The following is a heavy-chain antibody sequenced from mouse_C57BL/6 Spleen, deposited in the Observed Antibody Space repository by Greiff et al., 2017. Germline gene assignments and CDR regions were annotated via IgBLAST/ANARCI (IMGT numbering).Heavy chain of an antibody. CDR1: GYTFTSYW. D-gene: IGHD1-1*01. V-gene: IGHV1-69*01. CDR3: ARPYYGSSSYALEY. J-gene: IGHJ4*01. CDR2: IDPSDSYT. Sequence: VQLLQSGAELVMPGASVKLSCKASGYTFTSYWMHWVKQRPGQGLEWIGEIDPSDSYTNYNQKFKDKSTLTVDKSSSTDYMQLSSLTSEDSAVYYCARPYYGSSSYALEYWGQGTSVTVSS.